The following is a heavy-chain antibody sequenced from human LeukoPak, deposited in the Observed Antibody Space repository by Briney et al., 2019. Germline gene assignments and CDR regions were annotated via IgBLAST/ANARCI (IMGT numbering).Heavy chain of an antibody. CDR3: ARVRIGQQLDKYYYYAMDV. Sequence: ASVKVSFKTSGYTFTDYYMHWVRLAPGQGLEWMGWINPNSGGTNYAQKFQGRVTMTADTSISTAYMEVSRLRSDDTAVYYCARVRIGQQLDKYYYYAMDVWGQGTTVTVSS. CDR1: GYTFTDYY. V-gene: IGHV1-2*02. D-gene: IGHD6-13*01. J-gene: IGHJ6*02. CDR2: INPNSGGT.